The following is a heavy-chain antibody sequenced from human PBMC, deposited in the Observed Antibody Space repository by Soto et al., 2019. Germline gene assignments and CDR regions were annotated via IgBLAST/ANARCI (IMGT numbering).Heavy chain of an antibody. Sequence: ASVKVSCKVSGYTLTGLSMHWVRQAPGKGLEWMGGFDPEDGETIYAQKFQGRVTMTEDTSTDTAYMELSSLRSEDTAVYYCATYTGTKYYYYYGMDVWGQGTTVTVSS. V-gene: IGHV1-24*01. D-gene: IGHD1-7*01. CDR2: FDPEDGET. CDR3: ATYTGTKYYYYYGMDV. J-gene: IGHJ6*02. CDR1: GYTLTGLS.